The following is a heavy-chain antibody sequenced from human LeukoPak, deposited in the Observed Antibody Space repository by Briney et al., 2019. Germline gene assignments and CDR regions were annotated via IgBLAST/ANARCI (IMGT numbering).Heavy chain of an antibody. D-gene: IGHD3-3*01. CDR2: ISYDGSNK. V-gene: IGHV3-30*18. CDR1: GFTFSSYG. J-gene: IGHJ4*02. Sequence: GGSLRLSCAASGFTFSSYGMHWVRQAPGKGLEWVAVISYDGSNKYYADSVKGRFTISRDNSKNTLYLQMNSLRAEDTAVYYCAKDGEYYDFWSGYSKGTYFDYWGQGTLVTVSS. CDR3: AKDGEYYDFWSGYSKGTYFDY.